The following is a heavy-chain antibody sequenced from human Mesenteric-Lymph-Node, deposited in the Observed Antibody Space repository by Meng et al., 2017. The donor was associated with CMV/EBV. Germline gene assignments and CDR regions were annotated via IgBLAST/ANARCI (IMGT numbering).Heavy chain of an antibody. CDR1: GFTFSSYW. D-gene: IGHD3-3*01. Sequence: GESLKISCAASGFTFSSYWMHWVRQAPGKGLVWVSRINSDGSSTSYADSVKGRFTISRDNAKNTLYLQMNSLRAEDTAVYYCARARRGIFGVVTSYGMDVWGQGTTVTVSS. J-gene: IGHJ6*02. CDR3: ARARRGIFGVVTSYGMDV. CDR2: INSDGSST. V-gene: IGHV3-74*01.